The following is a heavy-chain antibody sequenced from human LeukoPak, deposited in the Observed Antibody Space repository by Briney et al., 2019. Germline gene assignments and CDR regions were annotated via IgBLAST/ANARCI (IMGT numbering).Heavy chain of an antibody. Sequence: GASVKVSCKASGYTFTSYAMNWVRQAPGQGLEWMGGIIPIFGTANYAQKFQGRVTITADESTSTAYMEPSSLRSEDTAVYYCAYLLYHCSGGSCLDYWGQGTLVTVSS. J-gene: IGHJ4*02. CDR1: GYTFTSYA. CDR3: AYLLYHCSGGSCLDY. D-gene: IGHD2-15*01. V-gene: IGHV1-69*13. CDR2: IIPIFGTA.